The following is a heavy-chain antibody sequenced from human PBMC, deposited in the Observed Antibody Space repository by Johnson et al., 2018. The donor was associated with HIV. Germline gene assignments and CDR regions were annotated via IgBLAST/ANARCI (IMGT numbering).Heavy chain of an antibody. D-gene: IGHD1-14*01. CDR2: ISSSGSTI. Sequence: QVQLLESGGGLVKPGGSLRLSCAASGFTFSDYYMSWIRQAPGKGLEWVSYISSSGSTIYYADSVKGRFSISRDNAKNSLYLQMNSLRAEDTAVYYCAREIVWATTHDAFDIWGQGTMVTVSS. CDR1: GFTFSDYY. J-gene: IGHJ3*02. V-gene: IGHV3-11*04. CDR3: AREIVWATTHDAFDI.